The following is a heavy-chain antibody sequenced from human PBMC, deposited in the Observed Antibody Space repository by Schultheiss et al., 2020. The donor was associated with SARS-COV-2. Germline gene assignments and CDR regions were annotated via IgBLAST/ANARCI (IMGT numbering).Heavy chain of an antibody. CDR2: ISAYNGNT. D-gene: IGHD4-17*01. CDR1: GYTFTSYD. Sequence: ASVKVSCKASGYTFTSYDINWVRQATGQGLEWMGWISAYNGNTNYAQKLQGRVTMTTDTSTSTAYMELSRLRSDDTAVYYCAREGTVNEDNPYGMDVWGQGTTVTVSS. V-gene: IGHV1-18*01. CDR3: AREGTVNEDNPYGMDV. J-gene: IGHJ6*02.